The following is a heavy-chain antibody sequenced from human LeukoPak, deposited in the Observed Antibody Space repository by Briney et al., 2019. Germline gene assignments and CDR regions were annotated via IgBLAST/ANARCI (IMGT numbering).Heavy chain of an antibody. CDR1: GFTFSDYY. Sequence: GGSLRLSCAASGFTFSDYYMSWIRQAPGKGLEWVSYISSSGSTIYYADSVKGRFTISRDNAKNSLYLQMNSLRAEDTAVYYCAREGYSSSWCSWPPLDYWGQGTLVTVSS. V-gene: IGHV3-11*01. CDR3: AREGYSSSWCSWPPLDY. J-gene: IGHJ4*02. CDR2: ISSSGSTI. D-gene: IGHD6-13*01.